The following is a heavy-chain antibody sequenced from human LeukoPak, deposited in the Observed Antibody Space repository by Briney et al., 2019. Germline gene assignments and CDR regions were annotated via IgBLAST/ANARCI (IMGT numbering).Heavy chain of an antibody. Sequence: SETLYLTCTASGCSISSSSYYWGWIRQPPGKGLAWIGSIYYSGSTYYNPSVKSRVTITVDTSKNHFSLKLSSVTAADTAVYYCAGGMVYASRTGWFDPWGQGTLVTVSS. CDR2: IYYSGST. CDR1: GCSISSSSYY. D-gene: IGHD2-8*01. J-gene: IGHJ5*02. CDR3: AGGMVYASRTGWFDP. V-gene: IGHV4-39*07.